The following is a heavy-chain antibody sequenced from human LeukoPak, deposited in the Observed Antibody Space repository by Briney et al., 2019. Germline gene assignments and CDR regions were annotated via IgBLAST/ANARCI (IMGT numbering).Heavy chain of an antibody. V-gene: IGHV1-2*02. Sequence: ASVKVSCKASGYTFTGYYMHWVCHAPGQGLEWMGWINPNSGGTNYAQKFQRRVTMTRDTSISTAYMELSRLRSDDTAVYYCARARRIHFAGLLLPSSFDYWGQGTLVTVSS. J-gene: IGHJ4*02. CDR2: INPNSGGT. CDR3: ARARRIHFAGLLLPSSFDY. D-gene: IGHD3-22*01. CDR1: GYTFTGYY.